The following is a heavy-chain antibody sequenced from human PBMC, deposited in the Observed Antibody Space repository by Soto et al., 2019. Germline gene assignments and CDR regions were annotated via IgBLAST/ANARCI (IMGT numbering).Heavy chain of an antibody. CDR3: ARHVYSDGSPFDN. V-gene: IGHV4-59*08. CDR1: GVSISSHY. CDR2: ISYSGST. Sequence: QVQLQESGPGLVKTSETLSLTCTVSGVSISSHYWSWIRQPPGKELEWIGCISYSGSTTYNPSLKIRVTISVDTCKNQFSLRLISVSAADAAVYSCARHVYSDGSPFDNWGQGTLVTVSS. J-gene: IGHJ4*02. D-gene: IGHD5-18*01.